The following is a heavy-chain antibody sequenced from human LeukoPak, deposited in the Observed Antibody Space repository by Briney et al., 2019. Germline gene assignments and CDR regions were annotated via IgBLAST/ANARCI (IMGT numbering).Heavy chain of an antibody. J-gene: IGHJ4*02. V-gene: IGHV1-8*01. D-gene: IGHD2-2*01. CDR3: ARGYHYAYFDY. CDR1: GYTFTSYD. CDR2: MNPNSGNT. Sequence: ASVKVSFKSSGYTFTSYDINWVRQASGQGLEWMGWMNPNSGNTGYAQKFQGRVTMTRNTSISTAYMELSSLRSEDTAVYYCARGYHYAYFDYWGQGTLVTVSS.